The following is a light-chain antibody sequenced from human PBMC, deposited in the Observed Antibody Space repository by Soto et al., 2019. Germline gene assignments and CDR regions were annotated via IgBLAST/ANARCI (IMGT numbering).Light chain of an antibody. CDR1: QGISSY. CDR2: AAS. Sequence: AIRMSQSPSSLSASSGDRVTITCRASQGISSYLAWYQQKPGKAPKLLIYAASTLQSGVPSRFSGSGSGTDFTLTISCLQSEDVAVYYCQQYYSTPLTFGGGTKVDIK. V-gene: IGKV1-8*01. CDR3: QQYYSTPLT. J-gene: IGKJ4*01.